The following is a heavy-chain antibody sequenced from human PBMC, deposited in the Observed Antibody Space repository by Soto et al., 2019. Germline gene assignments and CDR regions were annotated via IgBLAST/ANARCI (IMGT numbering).Heavy chain of an antibody. Sequence: CXRLCGTSAVVNFYDYSIQLFRQAPGKGLECVSGITWNSNNLEYADSVKGRLTISRDNAKNSLYLQMNSLRAEDTALYYCEKDISRLLLYGMEVWGQATTVNV. D-gene: IGHD2-2*02. J-gene: IGHJ6*01. CDR1: VVNFYDYS. CDR3: EKDISRLLLYGMEV. CDR2: ITWNSNNL. V-gene: IGHV3-9*01.